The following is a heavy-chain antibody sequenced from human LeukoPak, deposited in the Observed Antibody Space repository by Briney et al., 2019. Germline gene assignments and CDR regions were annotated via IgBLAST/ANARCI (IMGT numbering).Heavy chain of an antibody. CDR2: INHSGST. CDR1: GGSFSGYY. D-gene: IGHD5-18*01. CDR3: ARHSSVPSYYYYYGMDV. V-gene: IGHV4-34*01. Sequence: PSETLSLTCAVYGGSFSGYYWSWIRQPPGKGLEWIGEINHSGSTNYNPSLKSRVTISVDTSKNQFSLKLSSVTAADTAVYYCARHSSVPSYYYYYGMDVWGQGTTVTVSS. J-gene: IGHJ6*02.